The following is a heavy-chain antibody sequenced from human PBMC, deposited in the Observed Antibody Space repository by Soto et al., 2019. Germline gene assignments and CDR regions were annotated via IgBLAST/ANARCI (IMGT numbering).Heavy chain of an antibody. CDR1: GLSVSSNY. D-gene: IGHD6-13*01. J-gene: IGHJ3*02. CDR3: GREARGMKGDAFDI. CDR2: IYSDGST. Sequence: EVQLVETGGGLIQPGGSLRLSCAASGLSVSSNYISWVRQAPGKGLEWVSVIYSDGSTYYADSLKGRFTISRDNSKNTLYLQMNSLRVEDTAVYYCGREARGMKGDAFDIWGQGTMVTVSS. V-gene: IGHV3-53*02.